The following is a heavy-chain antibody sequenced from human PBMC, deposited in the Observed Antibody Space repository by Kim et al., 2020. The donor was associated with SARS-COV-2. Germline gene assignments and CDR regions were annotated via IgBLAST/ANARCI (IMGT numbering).Heavy chain of an antibody. D-gene: IGHD3-10*01. J-gene: IGHJ5*02. CDR2: IWYDGSNK. CDR1: GFTFSSYG. V-gene: IGHV3-33*01. Sequence: GGSLRLSCAASGFTFSSYGMHWVRQAPGKGLEWVAVIWYDGSNKYYADSVKGRFTISRDNSKNTLYLQMNSLRAEDTAVYYCARDLNYYGSGGFDPWGQGTLVTVSS. CDR3: ARDLNYYGSGGFDP.